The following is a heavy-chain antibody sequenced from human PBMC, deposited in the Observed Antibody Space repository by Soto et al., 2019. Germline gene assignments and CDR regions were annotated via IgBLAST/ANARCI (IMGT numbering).Heavy chain of an antibody. V-gene: IGHV5-51*01. J-gene: IGHJ3*02. D-gene: IGHD4-17*01. CDR2: IYPGDSDT. Sequence: GESLKISCKGSGYSFTSYWIGWVRQMPGKGLEWMGIIYPGDSDTRYSPSFQGQVTISADKSISTAYLQWSSLKASDTAMYYCARSKNDYGDYDAFDIWGQGTMVTVSS. CDR1: GYSFTSYW. CDR3: ARSKNDYGDYDAFDI.